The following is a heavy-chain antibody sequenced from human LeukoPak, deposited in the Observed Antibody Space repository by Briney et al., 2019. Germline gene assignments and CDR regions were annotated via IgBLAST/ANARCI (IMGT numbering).Heavy chain of an antibody. CDR3: ARAVAAPNPYYYYYMDV. V-gene: IGHV1-18*01. Sequence: GASVKVSCKASGYTFTSYGISWVRQAPGQGLEWMGWISAYNGNTNYAQKLQGRVTMTTDTSTSTAYMELRSLRSDDTAVYYCARAVAAPNPYYYYYMDVWGKGTTVTVSS. D-gene: IGHD6-19*01. CDR1: GYTFTSYG. CDR2: ISAYNGNT. J-gene: IGHJ6*03.